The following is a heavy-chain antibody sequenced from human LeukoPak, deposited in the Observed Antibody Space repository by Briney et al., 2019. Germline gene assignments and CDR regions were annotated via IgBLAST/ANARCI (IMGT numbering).Heavy chain of an antibody. CDR3: AKNGIGYYDSSGYYL. V-gene: IGHV3-23*01. Sequence: GGSLRLSCAASGFTFSSYAMSWVRQAPGKGLEWVSAISGSGGSTYYADSVKGRFTISRDNSKNTLYLQMNSLRAEDTAVYYCAKNGIGYYDSSGYYLWGQGTLVTVSS. CDR2: ISGSGGST. CDR1: GFTFSSYA. D-gene: IGHD3-22*01. J-gene: IGHJ5*02.